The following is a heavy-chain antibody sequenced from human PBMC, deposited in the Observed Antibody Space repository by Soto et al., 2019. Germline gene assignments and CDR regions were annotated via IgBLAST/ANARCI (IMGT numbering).Heavy chain of an antibody. CDR3: AREGPPSLN. V-gene: IGHV1-8*01. Sequence: ASVKVSCKASGYTFIHYDINWVRQATGQGLEWMGWMNPNSGNTAYAQKVQGRVTMTTNTSISTAYMELSSLRSDDTAVYYCAREGPPSLNWGQGTLDTVSS. D-gene: IGHD2-2*01. CDR2: MNPNSGNT. J-gene: IGHJ4*02. CDR1: GYTFIHYD.